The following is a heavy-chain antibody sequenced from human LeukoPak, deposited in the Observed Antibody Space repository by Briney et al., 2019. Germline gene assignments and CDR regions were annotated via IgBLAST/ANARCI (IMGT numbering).Heavy chain of an antibody. J-gene: IGHJ6*03. CDR1: GGSISSGSYY. Sequence: SQTLSLTCTVSGGSISSGSYYWSWIRQPAGKGLEWIGRIYTSGSTNYNPSLKSRVTISVDTSKNQFSLKLSSVTAADTAVYYCARDPPFYSGSYYPYYYYYMDVWGKGTTVTVSS. V-gene: IGHV4-61*02. CDR2: IYTSGST. CDR3: ARDPPFYSGSYYPYYYYYMDV. D-gene: IGHD1-26*01.